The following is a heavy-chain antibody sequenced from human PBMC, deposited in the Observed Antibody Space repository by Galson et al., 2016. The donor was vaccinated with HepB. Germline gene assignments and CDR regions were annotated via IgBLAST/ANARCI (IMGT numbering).Heavy chain of an antibody. CDR3: ARTDTAMIHGFDI. J-gene: IGHJ3*02. CDR1: GGSISSDGYS. V-gene: IGHV4-30-2*01. CDR2: IYHSGRA. D-gene: IGHD5-18*01. Sequence: LPCAVSGGSISSDGYSWSWIRQPPGKGLEWIGHIYHSGRADYNPSLKSRVTISVDRSKNQFSLKLSSVTAADTAVYYCARTDTAMIHGFDIWGQGTLVTVSS.